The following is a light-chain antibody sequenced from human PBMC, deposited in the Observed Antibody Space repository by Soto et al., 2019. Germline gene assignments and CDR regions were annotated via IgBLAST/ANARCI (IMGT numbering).Light chain of an antibody. CDR1: QGIRND. Sequence: AIQMTQSPSSLSASVGDRVTITCRASQGIRNDLGWYQQKPGKAPKLLIYDASSLESGVPSRFSGSGSGTEFTLTISSLQPDDFATYYCQQYNGYSGTFGQGTKVDIK. CDR3: QQYNGYSGT. V-gene: IGKV1-13*02. J-gene: IGKJ1*01. CDR2: DAS.